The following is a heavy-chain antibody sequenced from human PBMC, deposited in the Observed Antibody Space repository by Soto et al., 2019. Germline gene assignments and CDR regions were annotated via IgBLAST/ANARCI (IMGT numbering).Heavy chain of an antibody. CDR1: GGTIRSYA. V-gene: IGHV1-69*13. J-gene: IGHJ4*02. D-gene: IGHD3-22*01. CDR3: ARQIYDSDTGPNFQYYFDS. CDR2: IIPIFGTA. Sequence: SVQVSCKASGGTIRSYAISWVRQAPGQGLEWMGGIIPIFGTANYAQKFQGRVTITADESTSTAYMELSSLRASDTAMYYCARQIYDSDTGPNFQYYFDSWGQGTPVTVSS.